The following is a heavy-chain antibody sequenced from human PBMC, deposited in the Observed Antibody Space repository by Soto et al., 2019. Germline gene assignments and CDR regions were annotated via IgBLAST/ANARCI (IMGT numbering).Heavy chain of an antibody. CDR1: GGSISSSNW. V-gene: IGHV4-4*02. CDR2: IYHSGST. CDR3: ASQSITMVRGVISYFDY. Sequence: PSETLSLTCAVSGGSISSSNWWSWVRQPPGKGLEWIGEIYHSGSTNYNPSLKSRVTISVDKSKNQFSLKLSSVTAADTAVYYCASQSITMVRGVISYFDYWGQGTLVTVSS. J-gene: IGHJ4*02. D-gene: IGHD3-10*01.